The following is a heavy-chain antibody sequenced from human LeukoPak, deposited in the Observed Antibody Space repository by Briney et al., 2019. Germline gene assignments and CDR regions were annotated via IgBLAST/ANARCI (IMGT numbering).Heavy chain of an antibody. CDR2: INHSGST. CDR3: ARAAYSSGWYPSPYGMDV. J-gene: IGHJ6*02. V-gene: IGHV4-34*01. Sequence: SETLSLTCAVYGGSFSGYYWSWIRQPPGKGLEWIGEINHSGSTNYNPSLKSRVTMSVDTSKNQFSLKLSSVTAADTAVYYCARAAYSSGWYPSPYGMDVWGQGTTVTVSS. CDR1: GGSFSGYY. D-gene: IGHD6-19*01.